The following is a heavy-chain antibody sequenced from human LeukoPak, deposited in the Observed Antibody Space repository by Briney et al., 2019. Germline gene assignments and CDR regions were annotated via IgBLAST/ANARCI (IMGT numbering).Heavy chain of an antibody. Sequence: GGSLRLSCVVSGFTFSDSSMNWVRQAPGKGLEWVSYISSSSSTIYYADSVKGRFTISRDNAKNSLYLQMNSLRAEDTAVYYCARTRGSYYYFDYWGQGTLVTVSS. CDR2: ISSSSSTI. CDR1: GFTFSDSS. V-gene: IGHV3-48*01. D-gene: IGHD1-26*01. J-gene: IGHJ4*02. CDR3: ARTRGSYYYFDY.